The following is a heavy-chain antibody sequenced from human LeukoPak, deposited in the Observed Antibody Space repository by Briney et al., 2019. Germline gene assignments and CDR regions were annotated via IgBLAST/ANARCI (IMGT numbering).Heavy chain of an antibody. CDR3: AREGICSSTSCYQSHYYYYMDV. Sequence: SGGSLRLSCAASGFTFSSYSMNWVRQAPGKGLEWVSYISSSSSTIYYADSVKGRFTISRDNAKNSLYLQMNSLRAEDTAVYYCAREGICSSTSCYQSHYYYYMDVWDKGTTVTVSS. D-gene: IGHD2-2*01. CDR2: ISSSSSTI. CDR1: GFTFSSYS. V-gene: IGHV3-48*01. J-gene: IGHJ6*03.